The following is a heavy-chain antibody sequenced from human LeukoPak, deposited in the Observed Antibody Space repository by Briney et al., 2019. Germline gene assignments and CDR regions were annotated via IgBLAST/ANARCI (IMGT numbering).Heavy chain of an antibody. J-gene: IGHJ3*02. CDR1: GGSISSDDYY. V-gene: IGHV4-30-4*08. CDR3: ASVRRDYYDSSGYYLNDAFDI. CDR2: ISYSGST. Sequence: SQTLSLTCTVSGGSISSDDYYWSWIRQPPGKGLEWIGYISYSGSTYYNPSLKSRVTMSVDTSKKQFSLKLSSVTAADTAVYYRASVRRDYYDSSGYYLNDAFDIWGQGTMVTVSS. D-gene: IGHD3-22*01.